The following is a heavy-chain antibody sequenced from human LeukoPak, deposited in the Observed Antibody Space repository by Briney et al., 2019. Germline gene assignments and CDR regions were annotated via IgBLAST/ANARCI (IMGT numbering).Heavy chain of an antibody. D-gene: IGHD6-19*01. Sequence: SQTLSLTCAISGDSVSRNNIAWNWIRQSPSRGLEWLGRTYYRSKWYNDYAVSVKSRITINPDTSKNQFSLQLNSVTPDDTAVYYCARARGCLDYWGQGTLVTVSS. CDR2: TYYRSKWYN. V-gene: IGHV6-1*01. J-gene: IGHJ4*02. CDR1: GDSVSRNNIA. CDR3: ARARGCLDY.